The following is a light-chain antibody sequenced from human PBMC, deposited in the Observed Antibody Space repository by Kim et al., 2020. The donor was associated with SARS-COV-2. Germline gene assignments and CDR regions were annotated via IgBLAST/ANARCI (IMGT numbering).Light chain of an antibody. CDR1: QGISSY. J-gene: IGKJ2*01. CDR2: AAS. CDR3: QQLNSYRT. V-gene: IGKV1-9*01. Sequence: LSASVGDRVTITCRASQGISSYLAWYQQKPGKAPKLLIYAASTLQSGVPSRFSGSGSGTEFTLTISSLQPEDFATYYCQQLNSYRTFGQGTKLEI.